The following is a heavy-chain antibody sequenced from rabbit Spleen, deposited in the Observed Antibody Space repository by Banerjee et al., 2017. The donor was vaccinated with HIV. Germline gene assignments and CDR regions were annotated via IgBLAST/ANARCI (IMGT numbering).Heavy chain of an antibody. J-gene: IGHJ4*01. CDR2: IYTGSGGST. D-gene: IGHD3-1*01. CDR3: ARDVAGGGGFQFNL. CDR1: GLDFSSSYW. V-gene: IGHV1S45*01. Sequence: QEQLVESGGGLVQPEGSLTLTCKASGLDFSSSYWMCWVRQAPGKGLEWIACIYTGSGGSTYYASWAKGRFTITRSTSLNTVTLQMTSLTAADTATYFCARDVAGGGGFQFNLWGPGTLVTVS.